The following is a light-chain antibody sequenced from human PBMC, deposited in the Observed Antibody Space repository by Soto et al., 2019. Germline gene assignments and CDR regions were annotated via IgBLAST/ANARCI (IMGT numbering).Light chain of an antibody. Sequence: EFVLTQSPGTLSLSPGERATLSCRASQTVRNNYLAWYQQKPGQAPRLLIYDASNRATGIPARFSGSGSGADFTLTISSLEPEDFALYYGQQHINCPLTLGGGTKVDI. J-gene: IGKJ4*01. CDR2: DAS. V-gene: IGKV3-11*01. CDR1: QTVRNNY. CDR3: QQHINCPLT.